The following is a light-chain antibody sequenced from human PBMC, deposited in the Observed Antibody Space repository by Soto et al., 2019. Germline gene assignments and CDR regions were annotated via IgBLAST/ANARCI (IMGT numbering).Light chain of an antibody. V-gene: IGKV3-11*01. J-gene: IGKJ4*01. CDR3: QQRSDWPLT. Sequence: EIVLTQSPVTLSLSPGERATLSCRASQSVDSDLAWYQQKPCQAPRLLIYDASNRATGIPARFIGSGSGTDVTLTVSSLEPEDFAVYYCQQRSDWPLTFGGGTKGEI. CDR1: QSVDSD. CDR2: DAS.